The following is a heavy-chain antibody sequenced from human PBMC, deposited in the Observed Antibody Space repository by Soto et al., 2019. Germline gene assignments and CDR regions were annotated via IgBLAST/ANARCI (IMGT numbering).Heavy chain of an antibody. V-gene: IGHV4-34*01. CDR1: GDSLSGYA. CDR2: ITFRGVT. CDR3: ARKLEASIRHVEWFSYKWFDP. J-gene: IGHJ5*02. D-gene: IGHD3-9*01. Sequence: SETLSLTCDVHGDSLSGYAWSWIRQPPGKGLEWIGEITFRGVTNYHPSLKSRLSMSVDTSKNRISLNVSSVTAADTALYFCARKLEASIRHVEWFSYKWFDPWGPGTLVTV.